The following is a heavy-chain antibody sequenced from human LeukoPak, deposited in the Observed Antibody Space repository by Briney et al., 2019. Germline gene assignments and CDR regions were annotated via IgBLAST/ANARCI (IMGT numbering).Heavy chain of an antibody. D-gene: IGHD6-13*01. CDR3: AREAAGDISFDY. J-gene: IGHJ4*02. CDR2: INSDGSST. V-gene: IGHV3-74*01. CDR1: GFTFSNFW. Sequence: GGSLRLSCAASGFTFSNFWMHWVRHAPGKGLVWVSRINSDGSSTSYADSVKGRFSISRDNAKNTLYLQMNSLRAEDTAVYYCAREAAGDISFDYWGQGTLVTVSS.